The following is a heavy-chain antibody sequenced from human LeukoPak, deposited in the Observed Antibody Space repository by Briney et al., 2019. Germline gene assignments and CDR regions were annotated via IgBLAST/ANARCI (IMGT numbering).Heavy chain of an antibody. D-gene: IGHD3-10*01. CDR3: LVGSGSYYTGAFDI. CDR1: GFTVSSNY. J-gene: IGHJ3*02. V-gene: IGHV3-53*01. Sequence: GGSLRLSCAASGFTVSSNYMSWVRQAPGKGLEWVSVIYSGGSTYYADSVKGRFTISRDNSKNTLYLQMNSLRAEDTAVYYCLVGSGSYYTGAFDIWGQGTMVTVSS. CDR2: IYSGGST.